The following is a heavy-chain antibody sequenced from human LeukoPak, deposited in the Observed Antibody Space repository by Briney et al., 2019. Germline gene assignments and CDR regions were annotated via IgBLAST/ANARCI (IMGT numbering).Heavy chain of an antibody. CDR1: GGTFSSYA. V-gene: IGHV1-69*13. CDR2: IIPIFGTA. CDR3: ARALVARPPNAAFDI. D-gene: IGHD6-6*01. J-gene: IGHJ3*02. Sequence: SVKVSCKASGGTFSSYAISWVRQAPGQGLEWMGGIIPIFGTANYAQKFQGRVTITADESTSTAYMELSSLRSEDTAVYYCARALVARPPNAAFDIWGQGTMVTVSS.